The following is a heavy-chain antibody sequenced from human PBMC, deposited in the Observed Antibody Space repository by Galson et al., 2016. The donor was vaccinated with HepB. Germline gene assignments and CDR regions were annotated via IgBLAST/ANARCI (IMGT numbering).Heavy chain of an antibody. Sequence: SVKVSCKASGYTFTGSYIYWVRQAPGQGLEWMGWINPNRGATKYAQKFQGRLTMTGDTSISTAYMERSRLKSDDTAVYYCARGGRGIGPRLFIDLPRTPYGMDVWGKGTTVTVSS. CDR2: INPNRGAT. V-gene: IGHV1-2*02. D-gene: IGHD6-6*01. CDR1: GYTFTGSY. CDR3: ARGGRGIGPRLFIDLPRTPYGMDV. J-gene: IGHJ6*04.